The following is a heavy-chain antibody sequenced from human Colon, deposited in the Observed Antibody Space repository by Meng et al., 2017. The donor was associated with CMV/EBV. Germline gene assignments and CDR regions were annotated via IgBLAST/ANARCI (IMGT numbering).Heavy chain of an antibody. CDR2: FYWNDDQ. Sequence: GWFLQPLGKALEWLSLFYWNDDQRYSPSLRNRLTLTKDTSKNQLVLTMTNMDPVDTGTYFCAHRRTIFGGFDPWGQGSLVTVSS. V-gene: IGHV2-5*01. CDR3: AHRRTIFGGFDP. J-gene: IGHJ5*02. D-gene: IGHD3-3*01.